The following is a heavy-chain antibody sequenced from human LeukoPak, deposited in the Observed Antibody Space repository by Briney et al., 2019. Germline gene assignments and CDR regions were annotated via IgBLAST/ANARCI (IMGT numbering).Heavy chain of an antibody. D-gene: IGHD2-2*01. J-gene: IGHJ5*02. V-gene: IGHV5-51*01. Sequence: GESLKISCKGSGYSFTSYWIGWARQMPGKGLEWMGIIYPGDSDTRYSPSFQGQVTISADKSISTAYLQWSSLKASDTAMYYCARGRYCSSTSCSVFDPWGQGTLVTVSS. CDR2: IYPGDSDT. CDR3: ARGRYCSSTSCSVFDP. CDR1: GYSFTSYW.